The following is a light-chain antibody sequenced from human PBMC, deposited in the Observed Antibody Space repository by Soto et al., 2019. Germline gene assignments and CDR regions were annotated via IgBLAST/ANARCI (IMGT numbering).Light chain of an antibody. CDR1: QSISSW. Sequence: DIQMTQSPSTLSASVGDRVTITCRASQSISSWLAWYRQKPGKAPKLLIYKASSLESGVPSRFSGSGSGTEFTLTISSLQPDDFAPYYCKQYNSYPLTFGGGTKVEIK. CDR3: KQYNSYPLT. V-gene: IGKV1-5*03. J-gene: IGKJ4*01. CDR2: KAS.